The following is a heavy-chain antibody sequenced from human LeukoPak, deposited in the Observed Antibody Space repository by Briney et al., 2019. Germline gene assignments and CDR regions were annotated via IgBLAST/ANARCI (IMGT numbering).Heavy chain of an antibody. J-gene: IGHJ4*02. D-gene: IGHD5-12*01. CDR2: ISAHSGKT. CDR1: GGTFSSYA. CDR3: ARGGASSGYDY. Sequence: ASVKVSCKASGGTFSSYAISWVRQAPGQGLEWVGWISAHSGKTDYAHKVQGRVTMTTDTSTSTAYMELRSLTSDDTAIYYCARGGASSGYDYWGQGTLVTVSS. V-gene: IGHV1-18*01.